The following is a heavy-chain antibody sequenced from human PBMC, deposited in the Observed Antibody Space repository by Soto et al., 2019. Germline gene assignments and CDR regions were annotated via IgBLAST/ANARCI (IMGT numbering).Heavy chain of an antibody. D-gene: IGHD7-27*01. CDR1: GYTFTGYY. V-gene: IGHV1-2*02. CDR3: AREGVGGALTGDHYYYGMDV. J-gene: IGHJ6*02. CDR2: INPNSGGT. Sequence: QVQLVQSGAEVKKPGASVKVSCKASGYTFTGYYMHWVRQAPGQGLEWMGWINPNSGGTNYAQKFQGRVPMTRDTSISTAYMELSRLRSDDTAVYYCAREGVGGALTGDHYYYGMDVWGQGTTVTVSS.